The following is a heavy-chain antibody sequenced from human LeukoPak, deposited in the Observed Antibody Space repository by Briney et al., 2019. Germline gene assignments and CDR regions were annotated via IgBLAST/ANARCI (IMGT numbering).Heavy chain of an antibody. CDR2: IYYSGST. V-gene: IGHV4-34*01. J-gene: IGHJ3*02. D-gene: IGHD1-1*01. Sequence: PSETLSLTCAVYGGSFSGYYWSWIRQPPGKGLEWIGSIYYSGSTYYNPSLKSRVTISVDTSKNQFSLKLSSVTAADTAVYYCARHSWTNAFDIWGQGTMVTVSS. CDR1: GGSFSGYY. CDR3: ARHSWTNAFDI.